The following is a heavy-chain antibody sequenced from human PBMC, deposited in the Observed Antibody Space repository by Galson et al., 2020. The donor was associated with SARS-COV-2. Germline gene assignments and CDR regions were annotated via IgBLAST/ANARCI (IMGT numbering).Heavy chain of an antibody. J-gene: IGHJ4*02. CDR2: ISYDGSNK. CDR3: ASGLGGSYYYFGY. Sequence: GGSLRLSCAASGFTFSSYAMHWVRQAPGKGLEWVAVISYDGSNKYYADSVKGRFTISRDNSKNTLYLQMNSLRAEDTAVYYCASGLGGSYYYFGYWGQGTLVTVSS. CDR1: GFTFSSYA. V-gene: IGHV3-30*04. D-gene: IGHD1-26*01.